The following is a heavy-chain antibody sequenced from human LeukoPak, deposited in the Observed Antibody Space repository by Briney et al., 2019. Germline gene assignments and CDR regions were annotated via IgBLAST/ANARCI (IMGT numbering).Heavy chain of an antibody. Sequence: GGSLRLSCAASGFTVSSDYMTWVLQAPGMGLEWVSVLYSGGSTRYADSVKGRFTVSRDDSENTLFLQMNSLRVEDTAVYYCARELAADPYYFDYWGQGTLVTVSS. J-gene: IGHJ4*02. CDR3: ARELAADPYYFDY. V-gene: IGHV3-66*01. D-gene: IGHD6-13*01. CDR1: GFTVSSDY. CDR2: LYSGGST.